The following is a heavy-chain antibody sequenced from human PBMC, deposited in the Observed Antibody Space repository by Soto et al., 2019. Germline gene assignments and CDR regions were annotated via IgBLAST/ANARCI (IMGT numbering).Heavy chain of an antibody. CDR2: IYKSRAT. CDR1: GVSIRRGAYY. D-gene: IGHD1-26*01. CDR3: ARGMVQEGYYVEIYYYYTMDV. Sequence: TVPLNCSVPGVSIRRGAYYWTWIRQRPGEGLEWLENIYKSRATYYNPSLQSRLTIAVDTPKNTHSMKMSSVTAADTAVYYWARGMVQEGYYVEIYYYYTMDVWGQGTTVTVSS. V-gene: IGHV4-31*03. J-gene: IGHJ6*02.